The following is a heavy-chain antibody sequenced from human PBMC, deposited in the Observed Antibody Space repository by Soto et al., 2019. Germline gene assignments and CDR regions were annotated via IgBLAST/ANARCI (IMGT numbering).Heavy chain of an antibody. CDR2: ISESGHHT. V-gene: IGHV3-23*01. J-gene: IGHJ2*01. CDR1: GFTSITYA. Sequence: PGGSLRLSCGASGFTSITYALNWVRQAPGRGLEWVSTISESGHHTYYADSLKGRFTISRDKSNNTLSLQMNSLRAEDTAVYYCVKSDGCGGGSCYTGTYYYFDVWGRGTLVTVSS. CDR3: VKSDGCGGGSCYTGTYYYFDV. D-gene: IGHD2-15*01.